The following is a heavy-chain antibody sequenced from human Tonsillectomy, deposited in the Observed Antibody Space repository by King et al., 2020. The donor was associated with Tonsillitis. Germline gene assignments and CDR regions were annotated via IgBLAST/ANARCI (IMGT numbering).Heavy chain of an antibody. CDR1: GGSISSSNYY. CDR2: IYYSGST. V-gene: IGHV4-39*01. CDR3: ARRRWGAFDI. J-gene: IGHJ3*02. D-gene: IGHD7-27*01. Sequence: LQLQESGPGLVKPSETLSLTCTVSGGSISSSNYYWGWIRQPPGKGLEWIGSIYYSGSTYYNPSLKSRVTISVDTSKNQFSLKLSSVTAADTAVYYCARRRWGAFDIWGQGTMVTVSS.